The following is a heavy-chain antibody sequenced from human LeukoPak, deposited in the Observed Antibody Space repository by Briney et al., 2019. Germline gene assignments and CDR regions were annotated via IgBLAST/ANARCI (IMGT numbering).Heavy chain of an antibody. CDR1: GFTFSSYA. CDR3: AKEHDGGYDY. CDR2: ISYDGSKK. J-gene: IGHJ4*02. Sequence: PGGSLRLSCAASGFTFSSYAMHWVRQAPGKGLEWVAVISYDGSKKYYVDSVKGRFTISRDNSKNTLFLQMNSLRAEDTAVYYCAKEHDGGYDYWGQGTLVTVSS. V-gene: IGHV3-30*04. D-gene: IGHD5-12*01.